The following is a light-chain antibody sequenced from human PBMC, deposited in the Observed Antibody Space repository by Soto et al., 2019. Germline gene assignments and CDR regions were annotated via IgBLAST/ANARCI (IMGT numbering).Light chain of an antibody. J-gene: IGKJ5*01. CDR3: QQYIMWPSGT. CDR1: QSVSTN. Sequence: EIVMTQSPDTLSVSPGERATLSCRASQSVSTNLACYQQKPGQAPRLLFYGASTRATGIPARFSAGGSGTEFTLTISSLQSEDFAIYYCQQYIMWPSGTFGQGTRLEIK. V-gene: IGKV3-15*01. CDR2: GAS.